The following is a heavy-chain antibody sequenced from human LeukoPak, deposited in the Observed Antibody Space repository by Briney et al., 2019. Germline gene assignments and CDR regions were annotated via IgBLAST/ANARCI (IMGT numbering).Heavy chain of an antibody. J-gene: IGHJ4*02. CDR1: GYTFTDYY. V-gene: IGHV1-2*02. CDR2: INPNSGGT. Sequence: ASVKVSCKASGYTFTDYYIHWVRQAPGQGLEWMGWINPNSGGTKYAQRFQGRVTMTRDTSINTAYMELSRLRSDDTAVYYCARGPAYYYDSSGSYDYWGQGTLVTVSS. D-gene: IGHD3-22*01. CDR3: ARGPAYYYDSSGSYDY.